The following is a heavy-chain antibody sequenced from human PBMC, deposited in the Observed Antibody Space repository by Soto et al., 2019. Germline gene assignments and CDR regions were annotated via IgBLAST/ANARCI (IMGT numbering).Heavy chain of an antibody. CDR1: GGSINSSDYY. V-gene: IGHV4-39*01. CDR2: VFYGGNT. CDR3: ARLLTY. Sequence: QLQLQESGPGLVKPSETLSLTCTVSGGSINSSDYYWGWIRQPPGKGLEWIGSVFYGGNTYYNPSLNSRVSISVDTSQNQFSLNLSSVTAADTAVYYGARLLTYWGQGTLVTVSS. D-gene: IGHD7-27*01. J-gene: IGHJ4*02.